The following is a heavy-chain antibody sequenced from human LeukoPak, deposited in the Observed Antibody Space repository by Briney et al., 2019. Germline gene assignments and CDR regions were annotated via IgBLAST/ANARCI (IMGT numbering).Heavy chain of an antibody. CDR3: ARGYYYDSSGASPD. Sequence: ASVKVSCKASGYTFTGYYMHWVRQAPGQGLEWMGWINPNSGGTNYAQKFQGRVTMTKDTSISTAYMELSRLRSDDTAVYYCARGYYYDSSGASPDWGQGTLVTVSS. V-gene: IGHV1-2*02. D-gene: IGHD3-22*01. J-gene: IGHJ4*02. CDR1: GYTFTGYY. CDR2: INPNSGGT.